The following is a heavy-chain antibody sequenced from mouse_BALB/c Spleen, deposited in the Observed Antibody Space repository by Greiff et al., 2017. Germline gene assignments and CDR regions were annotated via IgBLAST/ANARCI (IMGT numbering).Heavy chain of an antibody. CDR3: ARAGAMDY. Sequence: EVKLMESGGGLVQPGGSRKLSCAASGFTFSDYGMAWVRRAPGKGPEWVAFISNLAYSIYYADTVTGRFTISRENAKNTLYLEMSSLRSEDTAMYYCARAGAMDYWGQGTSVTVSS. CDR2: ISNLAYSI. CDR1: GFTFSDYG. V-gene: IGHV5-15*02. J-gene: IGHJ4*01.